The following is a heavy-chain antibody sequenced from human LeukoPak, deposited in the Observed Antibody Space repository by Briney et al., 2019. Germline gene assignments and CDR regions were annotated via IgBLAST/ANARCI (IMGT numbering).Heavy chain of an antibody. V-gene: IGHV1-2*06. Sequence: GASVKVSCKASGYTFTSYDINWVRQATGQGLGWMGRINPNSGGTNYAQKFQGRVTMTRDTSISTAYMELSRLRSDDTAVYYCASPNWNDGPSPWGQGTLVTVSS. CDR3: ASPNWNDGPSP. J-gene: IGHJ5*02. CDR1: GYTFTSYD. CDR2: INPNSGGT. D-gene: IGHD1-1*01.